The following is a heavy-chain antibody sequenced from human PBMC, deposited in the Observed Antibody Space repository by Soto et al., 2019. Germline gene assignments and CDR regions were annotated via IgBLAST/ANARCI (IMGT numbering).Heavy chain of an antibody. J-gene: IGHJ4*02. CDR2: VYYTGST. Sequence: SETLSLTCSVSGGSISGSYWSWIRQSPGKGLEWLGYVYYTGSTNYSPSLRSRVSISVDTSKNEFSLRLSSVTAADTAVYFCARSVAVPGTHIDFWGQGTQVPVSS. CDR3: ARSVAVPGTHIDF. D-gene: IGHD6-19*01. CDR1: GGSISGSY. V-gene: IGHV4-59*01.